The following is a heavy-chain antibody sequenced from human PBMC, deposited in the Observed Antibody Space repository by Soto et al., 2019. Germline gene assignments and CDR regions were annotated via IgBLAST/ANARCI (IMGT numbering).Heavy chain of an antibody. Sequence: QVQLVQSGAEVKKPGASVKVSCKATGYTFTSYDINWVRQATGQGLEWMGWMNPNSGNTGYAQKFQGRVTMTRNTSINTAYMELSSLRSEDTAVYYLASSRTLDWYFDLWGRGTLVTVSS. CDR2: MNPNSGNT. CDR1: GYTFTSYD. CDR3: ASSRTLDWYFDL. D-gene: IGHD3-16*01. J-gene: IGHJ2*01. V-gene: IGHV1-8*01.